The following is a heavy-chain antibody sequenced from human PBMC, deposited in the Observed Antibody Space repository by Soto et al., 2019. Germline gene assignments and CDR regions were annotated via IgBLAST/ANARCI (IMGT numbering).Heavy chain of an antibody. CDR1: GYTFTSYG. J-gene: IGHJ6*02. Sequence: ASGKVSCKASGYTFTSYGISWVRQAPGQGLGWMGWISAYNGNTNYAQKLQGRVTMTTDTSTSTAYMELRSLRSDDTAVYYCATDGMSYSDIFTADFSDYYYHGMDVWGQANTITISS. CDR2: ISAYNGNT. D-gene: IGHD3-9*01. CDR3: ATDGMSYSDIFTADFSDYYYHGMDV. V-gene: IGHV1-18*01.